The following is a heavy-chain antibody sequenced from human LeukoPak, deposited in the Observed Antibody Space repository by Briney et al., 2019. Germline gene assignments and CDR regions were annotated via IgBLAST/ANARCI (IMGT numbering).Heavy chain of an antibody. D-gene: IGHD3-10*01. CDR1: GYTLTELS. CDR2: FDPEDGET. Sequence: ASVKVSCKVSGYTLTELSMHWVRQAPGKGLEWMGGFDPEDGETIYAQKFQGRVTMTEDTSTDTAYMELSSLRSEDTAVYYCATFRLWFGESKGSFDYWGQGTLVTVSS. J-gene: IGHJ4*02. V-gene: IGHV1-24*01. CDR3: ATFRLWFGESKGSFDY.